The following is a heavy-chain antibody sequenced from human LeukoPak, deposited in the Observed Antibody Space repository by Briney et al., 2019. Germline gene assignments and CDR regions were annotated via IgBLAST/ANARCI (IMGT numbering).Heavy chain of an antibody. Sequence: SETLSLTCTVSGGSISSYYWSWIRQPPGKVLEWIGYIYYSGSTNYNPSLKSRVTISVDTSKNQFSLKLSSVTAADTAVYYCAKVDNWKYGHHDYWGQGTLVTVSS. CDR3: AKVDNWKYGHHDY. CDR2: IYYSGST. J-gene: IGHJ4*02. D-gene: IGHD1-1*01. V-gene: IGHV4-59*01. CDR1: GGSISSYY.